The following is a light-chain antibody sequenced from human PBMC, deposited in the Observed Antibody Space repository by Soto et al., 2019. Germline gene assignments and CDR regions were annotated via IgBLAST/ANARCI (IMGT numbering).Light chain of an antibody. V-gene: IGLV4-69*01. CDR3: KA. Sequence: QAVLTQSPSASASLGASVKLTCTLSSGHSSYAIAWHQQQPEKGPRYLMKLNSDGSHSKGDGIPDRFSGSSSGAERYLTISSRQSEDEADYYWKAFGGGTQLTVL. J-gene: IGLJ3*02. CDR1: SGHSSYA. CDR2: LNSDGSH.